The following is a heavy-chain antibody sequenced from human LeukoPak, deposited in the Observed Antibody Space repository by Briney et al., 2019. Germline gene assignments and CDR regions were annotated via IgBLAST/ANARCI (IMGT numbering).Heavy chain of an antibody. CDR1: GDTLTGYY. J-gene: IGHJ4*02. V-gene: IGHV1-2*02. CDR2: INPNSGGT. Sequence: ASVKVSCKASGDTLTGYYIHWLRQAPGQGLEWMGWINPNSGGTNYAPNFPGRVTMTRDTSITTAYMELSGLRSDDTAVYYCARRIAVAAYDYWGQGTLVTVS. D-gene: IGHD6-19*01. CDR3: ARRIAVAAYDY.